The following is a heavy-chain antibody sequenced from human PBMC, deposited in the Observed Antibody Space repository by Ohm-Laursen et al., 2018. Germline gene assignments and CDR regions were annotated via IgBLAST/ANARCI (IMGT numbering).Heavy chain of an antibody. CDR3: ARDKFHYYYGMDV. V-gene: IGHV3-21*01. Sequence: GSLRLSRAASGFTFSSYSMNWVRQAPGKGLEWVSSISSSSSYIYYADSVKGRFTISRDNAKNSLYLQMNSLRAEDTAVYYCARDKFHYYYGMDVWGQGTTVTVS. J-gene: IGHJ6*02. CDR1: GFTFSSYS. CDR2: ISSSSSYI.